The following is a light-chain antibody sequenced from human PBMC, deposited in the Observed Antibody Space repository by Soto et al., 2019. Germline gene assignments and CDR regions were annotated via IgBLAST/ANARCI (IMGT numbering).Light chain of an antibody. J-gene: IGKJ5*01. CDR3: QQRSNWPLT. Sequence: ERVMSQSLPTLSLSPGDRATLSCRASQSVSSPFAWYQQKSGQAPRLLIYDASNRPTDIPARFSGSGSGTDFTLTISSLEPEDFAVYYCQQRSNWPLTSGQGWRLEI. CDR2: DAS. V-gene: IGKV3-11*01. CDR1: QSVSSP.